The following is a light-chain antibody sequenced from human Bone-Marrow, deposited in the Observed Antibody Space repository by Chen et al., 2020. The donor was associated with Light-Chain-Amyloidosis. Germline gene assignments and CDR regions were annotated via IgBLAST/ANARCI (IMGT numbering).Light chain of an antibody. Sequence: SALYSPAPVFGSPGQSITISRIGTSSDVGGYNPGSLYQQPPDKSPIIMIYEVTNRPSWVPDRFSGSKSDNTASLTISGLQTEDEADYFCSSYTITNTLVFGSGTRVTVL. J-gene: IGLJ1*01. CDR2: EVT. V-gene: IGLV2-14*01. CDR1: SSDVGGYNP. CDR3: SSYTITNTLV.